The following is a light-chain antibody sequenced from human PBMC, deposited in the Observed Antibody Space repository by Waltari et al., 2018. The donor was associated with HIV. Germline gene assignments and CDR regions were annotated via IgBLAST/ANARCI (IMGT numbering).Light chain of an antibody. Sequence: SYELTQPLSVSVDLGQTARITCGGNNIGSKNVHWYQQKPGQAPVVVIYRGNNRPSGIPERFSGSNSWNTATLTISGAQAGDEADYYCQLWDSSTAVFGGGTKLTVL. V-gene: IGLV3-9*01. CDR2: RGN. J-gene: IGLJ2*01. CDR3: QLWDSSTAV. CDR1: NIGSKN.